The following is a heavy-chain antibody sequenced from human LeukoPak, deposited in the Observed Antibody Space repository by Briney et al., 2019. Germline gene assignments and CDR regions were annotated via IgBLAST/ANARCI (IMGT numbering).Heavy chain of an antibody. CDR2: IYYSGST. J-gene: IGHJ4*02. CDR3: ARASPYYDFWSGCYSDFDY. Sequence: SETLSLTCTVSGGSVSSGSYYWSWIRQPPGKGLEWIGYIYYSGSTNYNPSLKSRVTISVDTSKNQFSLKLSSVTAADTAVYYCARASPYYDFWSGCYSDFDYWGQGTLVTVSS. D-gene: IGHD3-3*01. CDR1: GGSVSSGSYY. V-gene: IGHV4-61*01.